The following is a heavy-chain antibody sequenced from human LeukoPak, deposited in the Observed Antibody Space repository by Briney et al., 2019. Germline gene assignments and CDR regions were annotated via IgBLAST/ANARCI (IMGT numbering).Heavy chain of an antibody. Sequence: PSETLSLTCTVSGGSISNYYWNWIRQPPGKGLEWIGYIYYTGNTNYNPSLKSRVTISVDTSKNQFSLKLSSVAAADTAVYYCARDRLQLQSWGQGTLVTVSS. CDR2: IYYTGNT. V-gene: IGHV4-59*01. CDR3: ARDRLQLQS. CDR1: GGSISNYY. D-gene: IGHD5-24*01. J-gene: IGHJ5*02.